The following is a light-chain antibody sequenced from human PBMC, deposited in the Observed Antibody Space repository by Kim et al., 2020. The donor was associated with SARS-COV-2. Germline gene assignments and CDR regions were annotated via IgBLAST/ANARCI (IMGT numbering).Light chain of an antibody. Sequence: DIQMTQSPSSLAASVGDRVTITCRASRNINSFLNWYQQRPGKAPKLLIYAASTLQIGVPSRFSGSGSGTDFTLTITSLQPEDFATYYCQQSHTAPLLTFGGGTKLEI. CDR1: RNINSF. CDR2: AAS. CDR3: QQSHTAPLLT. J-gene: IGKJ4*01. V-gene: IGKV1-39*01.